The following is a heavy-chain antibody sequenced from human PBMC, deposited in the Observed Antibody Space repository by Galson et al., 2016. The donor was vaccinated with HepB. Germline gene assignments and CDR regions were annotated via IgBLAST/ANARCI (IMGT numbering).Heavy chain of an antibody. J-gene: IGHJ4*02. V-gene: IGHV5-51*01. CDR2: IYPGDSDA. CDR3: ARVVTMTGTPFDA. Sequence: QSGAEVKKPGESLGISCTGSGSSSTTYWIGWVRQMPGKGLEWVGLIYPGDSDAKYSPSFEGQVTMSADMSTNTAYLQWSSLKASDAAIYYCARVVTMTGTPFDAWGQGTLVTVSS. CDR1: GSSSTTYW. D-gene: IGHD3-9*01.